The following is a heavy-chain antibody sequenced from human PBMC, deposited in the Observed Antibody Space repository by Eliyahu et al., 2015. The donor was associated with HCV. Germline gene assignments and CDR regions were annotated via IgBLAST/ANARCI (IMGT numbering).Heavy chain of an antibody. J-gene: IGHJ5*02. CDR3: ARQIIVVVAATGRKTHNWFDP. CDR2: INHSGST. D-gene: IGHD2-15*01. Sequence: QVQLQQWGAGLLKPSETLSLTCAVYGGSFSGYYWSWIRQPPGKGLEWIGEINHSGSTNYNPSLKSRVTISVDTSKNQFSLKLSSVTAADTAVYYCARQIIVVVAATGRKTHNWFDPWGQGTLVTVSS. CDR1: GGSFSGYY. V-gene: IGHV4-34*01.